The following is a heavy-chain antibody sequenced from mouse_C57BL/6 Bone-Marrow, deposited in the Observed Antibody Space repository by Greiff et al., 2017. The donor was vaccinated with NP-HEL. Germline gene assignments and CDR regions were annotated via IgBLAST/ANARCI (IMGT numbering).Heavy chain of an antibody. Sequence: QVQLQQSDAELVKPGASVKISCKVSGYTFTDHTIHWMKQRPEQGLEWIGYIYPRGGSTKYNDKFKGKATLTADKSSSTAYMQLNSLTSEDSAVYFCARSCYDYDGGDYYAMDYWGQGTSVTVSS. D-gene: IGHD2-4*01. CDR2: IYPRGGST. V-gene: IGHV1-78*01. CDR1: GYTFTDHT. CDR3: ARSCYDYDGGDYYAMDY. J-gene: IGHJ4*01.